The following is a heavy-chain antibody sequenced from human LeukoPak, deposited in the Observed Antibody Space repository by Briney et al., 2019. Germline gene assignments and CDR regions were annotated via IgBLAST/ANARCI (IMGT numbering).Heavy chain of an antibody. V-gene: IGHV6-1*01. CDR2: TYYRSKWYN. CDR3: ARDQGPYSSGWYVYYGMDV. Sequence: SQTLSLTCAISGDSVSSNSAAWNWIRQSPSRGLEWLGRTYYRSKWYNDYAVSVKSRITIKPDTSKNQISLQLNSVTPEDTAVYYCARDQGPYSSGWYVYYGMDVWGQGTTVTVSS. CDR1: GDSVSSNSAA. D-gene: IGHD6-19*01. J-gene: IGHJ6*02.